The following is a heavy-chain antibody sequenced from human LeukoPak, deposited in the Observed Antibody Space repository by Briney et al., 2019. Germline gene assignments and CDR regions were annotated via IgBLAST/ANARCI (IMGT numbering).Heavy chain of an antibody. J-gene: IGHJ3*01. CDR2: IYPGDSGP. V-gene: IGHV5-51*01. CDR1: GYIFTSYC. Sequence: GASLQISCKGSGYIFTSYCIGGGRQLPGKGEEGRGIIYPGDSGPTYSPSFQGQVTISDNKSNNTAYLQWSSLQASDTAMYYCGMSGDRVPLQDDVFDVWGQGTMVTVST. CDR3: GMSGDRVPLQDDVFDV. D-gene: IGHD1-26*01.